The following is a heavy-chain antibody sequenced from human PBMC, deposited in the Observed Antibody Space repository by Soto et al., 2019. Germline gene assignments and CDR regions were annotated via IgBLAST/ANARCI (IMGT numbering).Heavy chain of an antibody. Sequence: EVQLVESGGGLIQPGGSLRLSCAASGFTVSSNFTSWVRQAPGKGLEWVSVIYRSGSTYYADSVKGRFTISRDNSKNTLYLQMNSLRAEDTAVYYCAREVESYGLGMDVWGQGTTVTVSS. J-gene: IGHJ6*02. D-gene: IGHD5-18*01. CDR1: GFTVSSNF. CDR3: AREVESYGLGMDV. CDR2: IYRSGST. V-gene: IGHV3-53*01.